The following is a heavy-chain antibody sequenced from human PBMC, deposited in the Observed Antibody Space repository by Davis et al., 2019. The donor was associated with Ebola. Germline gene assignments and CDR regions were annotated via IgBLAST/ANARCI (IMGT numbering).Heavy chain of an antibody. CDR1: GFTFSDYY. V-gene: IGHV3-11*06. D-gene: IGHD6-19*01. CDR3: ARQNGQWLVNDAFDI. CDR2: ISSSSSYT. Sequence: GGSLRLSCAASGFTFSDYYMSWIRQAPGKGLEWVSYISSSSSYTNYADSVKGRFTISRDNAKNSLYLQMNSLRAEDTAVYYCARQNGQWLVNDAFDIWGQGTMVTVSS. J-gene: IGHJ3*02.